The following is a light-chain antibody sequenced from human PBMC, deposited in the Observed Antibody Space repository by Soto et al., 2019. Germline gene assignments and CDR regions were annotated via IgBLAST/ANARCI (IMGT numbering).Light chain of an antibody. CDR1: SNDVGAYNY. CDR2: DVS. J-gene: IGLJ1*01. CDR3: TSYTSSRTYV. Sequence: SALTQPASVSGSPGQSITVSCTGTSNDVGAYNYVSWYQQHPGTAPKLMIYDVSNRPSGVSNRFSGSKSGNTASLTISGLQAEDEADYYCTSYTSSRTYVFGTGTKVTVL. V-gene: IGLV2-14*03.